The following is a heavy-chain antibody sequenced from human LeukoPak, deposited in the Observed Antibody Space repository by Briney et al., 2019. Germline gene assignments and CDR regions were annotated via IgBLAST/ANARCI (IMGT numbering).Heavy chain of an antibody. J-gene: IGHJ4*02. Sequence: GGSLRLSCAASRFTFSTYWMHWVRQAPGKGLVWVSRINSDGSSTGYADSVKGRFTISRNNAKNTLHLQMNSLRAEDTAVYYCAKEVLWFGEYYFDYWGQGNLVTVSS. CDR2: INSDGSST. V-gene: IGHV3-74*01. CDR1: RFTFSTYW. D-gene: IGHD3-10*01. CDR3: AKEVLWFGEYYFDY.